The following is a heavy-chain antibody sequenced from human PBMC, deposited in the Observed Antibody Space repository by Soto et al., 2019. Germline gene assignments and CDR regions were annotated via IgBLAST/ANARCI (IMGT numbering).Heavy chain of an antibody. V-gene: IGHV3-23*01. CDR1: GFTFSNYA. CDR2: ISGSGDRT. Sequence: EVQLLESGGGLVQPGGSLRLSCAASGFTFSNYAMSWLRQPPGKGLEWVSAISGSGDRTYYADSVKGRFTISRDNSKNTLYLQMNSLRAEASGVYYCVKERSGHSYADSWGQGTLVTVSS. D-gene: IGHD5-18*01. J-gene: IGHJ4*02. CDR3: VKERSGHSYADS.